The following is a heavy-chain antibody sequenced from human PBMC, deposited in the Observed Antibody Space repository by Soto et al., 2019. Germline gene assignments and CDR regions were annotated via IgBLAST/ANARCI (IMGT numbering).Heavy chain of an antibody. D-gene: IGHD4-17*01. CDR3: ARDTVLTGMFDL. Sequence: SETLSLTCTVSGGSIGSYHWSWVRQPPGKGLEWIASVYYTGTTNYNPSLGSRVTISIDAPENQISLKLTSVTAADTAFYYCARDTVLTGMFDLWGQGTLVTVSS. CDR2: VYYTGTT. V-gene: IGHV4-59*01. CDR1: GGSIGSYH. J-gene: IGHJ5*02.